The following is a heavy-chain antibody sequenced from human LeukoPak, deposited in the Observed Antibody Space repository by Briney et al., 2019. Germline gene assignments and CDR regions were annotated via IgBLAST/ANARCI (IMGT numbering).Heavy chain of an antibody. CDR3: ARGGEYQLFAYGMDV. J-gene: IGHJ6*02. D-gene: IGHD2-2*01. CDR1: GYTFTSYG. Sequence: GASVKVSCKASGYTFTSYGISWVRQAPGQGLEWMGWISAYNGNTNYVQKLQGRVTMTTDTSTSTAYMELRSLRSDDTAVYYCARGGEYQLFAYGMDVWGQGTTVTVSS. V-gene: IGHV1-18*01. CDR2: ISAYNGNT.